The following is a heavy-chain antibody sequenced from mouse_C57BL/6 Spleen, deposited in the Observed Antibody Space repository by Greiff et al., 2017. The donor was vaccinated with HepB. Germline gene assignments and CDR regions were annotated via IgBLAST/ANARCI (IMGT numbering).Heavy chain of an antibody. CDR2: IYPRSGNT. J-gene: IGHJ2*01. Sequence: VQRVESGAELARPGASVKLSCEASGYTFTSYGISWVKQRTGQGLEWIGEIYPRSGNTYYNEKFKGKATLTADKSSSTAYMELRSLTSEDSAVYFCARGGYYGSSPFDYWGQGTTLTVSS. CDR3: ARGGYYGSSPFDY. CDR1: GYTFTSYG. D-gene: IGHD1-1*01. V-gene: IGHV1-81*01.